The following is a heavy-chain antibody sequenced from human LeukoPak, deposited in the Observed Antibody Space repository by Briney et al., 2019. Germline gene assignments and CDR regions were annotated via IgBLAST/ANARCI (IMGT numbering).Heavy chain of an antibody. CDR3: VGGSVSWFDP. CDR1: GGSISSSSDY. CDR2: IYYSGST. D-gene: IGHD2-15*01. Sequence: SETLSLTCTVSGGSISSSSDYWGWIRQPPGKGLEWIGSIYYSGSTYYNPSLKSRVTISVDTSKNQFSLKLSSVTAADTAVYYAVGGSVSWFDPWGQGTLVTVSS. V-gene: IGHV4-39*07. J-gene: IGHJ5*02.